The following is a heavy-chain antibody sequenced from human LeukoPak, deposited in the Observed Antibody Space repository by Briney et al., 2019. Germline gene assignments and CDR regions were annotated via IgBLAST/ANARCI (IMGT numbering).Heavy chain of an antibody. CDR1: GFTFDDYA. Sequence: GGSLRLSCAASGFTFDDYAMHWVRQAPGKGLEWVSLISWDGGSTYYADSVKGRFTISRDNAKNSLYLQMNSLRAEDTAVYYCAELGITMIGGVWGKGTTVTVSS. V-gene: IGHV3-43D*03. CDR3: AELGITMIGGV. CDR2: ISWDGGST. D-gene: IGHD3-10*02. J-gene: IGHJ6*04.